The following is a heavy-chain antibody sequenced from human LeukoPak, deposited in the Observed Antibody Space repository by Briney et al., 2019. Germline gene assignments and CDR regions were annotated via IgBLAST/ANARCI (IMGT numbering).Heavy chain of an antibody. J-gene: IGHJ4*02. CDR1: GFTFTNYW. V-gene: IGHV3-74*01. Sequence: GGSLGLSCAASGFTFTNYWMHWLRQAPGKGLVWVSRISADASGTKYAESVRGRFTISRDNAKNILYLQMNSLSAEDTAIYYCARGEIGVYYVANWGQGTLVTVSS. CDR3: ARGEIGVYYVAN. CDR2: ISADASGT. D-gene: IGHD3-10*02.